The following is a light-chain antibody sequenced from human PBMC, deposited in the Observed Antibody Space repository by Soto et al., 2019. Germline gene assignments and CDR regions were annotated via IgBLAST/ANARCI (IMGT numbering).Light chain of an antibody. J-gene: IGLJ3*02. V-gene: IGLV1-40*01. CDR2: GNS. Sequence: QSALTQPPSVSGAPGQRITISCTGNSSNIGAGSDVQWFQQLPGTAPKLLIYGNSNRPSGVPDRFSGSKSGTSASLAITGLQGDDEADYYCQSYDSSLREVFGGGTKLTVL. CDR1: SSNIGAGSD. CDR3: QSYDSSLREV.